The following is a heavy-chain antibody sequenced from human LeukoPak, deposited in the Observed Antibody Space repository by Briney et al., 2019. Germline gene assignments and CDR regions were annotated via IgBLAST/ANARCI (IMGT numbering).Heavy chain of an antibody. J-gene: IGHJ4*02. D-gene: IGHD1-26*01. Sequence: PGGSLRLSCAASGFTFSSYGMHWVRQAPGKGLEWVALIWYDGSIKYYEDSVKGRFTISRDNSKNTLYLQMNSLRAEDTAVYYCARDLSSGSYRFFDYWGQGTLVTVAS. CDR3: ARDLSSGSYRFFDY. CDR1: GFTFSSYG. V-gene: IGHV3-33*01. CDR2: IWYDGSIK.